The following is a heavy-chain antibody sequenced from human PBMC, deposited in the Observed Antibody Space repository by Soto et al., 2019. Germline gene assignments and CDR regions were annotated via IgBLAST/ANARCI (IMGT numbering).Heavy chain of an antibody. CDR1: GFTLSRHT. V-gene: IGHV3-21*01. CDR2: IGSRTSDI. Sequence: GGSLRLSCAASGFTLSRHTMNWVRQAPGKGLEWVSFIGSRTSDIYYADSVKGRFTISRDDAKNSLYLDLTRLRAEDTAVYFCVRDYYDTSGYPNTFDMWGQGTMVTVSS. J-gene: IGHJ3*02. CDR3: VRDYYDTSGYPNTFDM. D-gene: IGHD3-22*01.